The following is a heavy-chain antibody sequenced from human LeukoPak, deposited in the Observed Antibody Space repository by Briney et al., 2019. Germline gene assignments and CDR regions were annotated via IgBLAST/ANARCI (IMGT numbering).Heavy chain of an antibody. CDR1: GFTFSNYA. V-gene: IGHV3-30-3*01. CDR3: ARPYRPGGAIDY. D-gene: IGHD2-8*02. CDR2: ISYDGSNK. J-gene: IGHJ4*02. Sequence: GGSLRLSCAASGFTFSNYAMTWVRQAPGKGLEWVAVISYDGSNKYYADSVKGRFTISRDNSKNTLYLQMNSLRAEDTAVYYCARPYRPGGAIDYWGQGTLVTVSS.